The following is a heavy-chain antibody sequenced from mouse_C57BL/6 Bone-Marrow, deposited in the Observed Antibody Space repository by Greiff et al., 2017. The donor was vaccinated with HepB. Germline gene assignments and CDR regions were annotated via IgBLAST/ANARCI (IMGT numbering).Heavy chain of an antibody. V-gene: IGHV1-50*01. CDR1: GYTFTSYW. Sequence: VQLQQPGAELVKPGASVKLSCKASGYTFTSYWMQWVKQRPGQGLEWIGEIDPSDSYTNYNQKFKGKATLTVDTSSSTAYMQLSSLTSEDSAVYYCARHYVFDYWGQGTTLTVSS. J-gene: IGHJ2*01. D-gene: IGHD1-1*01. CDR3: ARHYVFDY. CDR2: IDPSDSYT.